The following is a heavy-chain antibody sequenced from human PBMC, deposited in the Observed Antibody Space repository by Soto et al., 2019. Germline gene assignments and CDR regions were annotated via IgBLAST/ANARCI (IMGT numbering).Heavy chain of an antibody. CDR3: ASHASRATIFGVVKSYYYGMDV. Sequence: PSETLSLTCTVTGGSISSSSYYWGSTRHPPGNGLERIRNIYYSGIAYYNPTLKSRVTISVDTSKNQYCLELSSVTGAETAVYYCASHASRATIFGVVKSYYYGMDVWGQGTTVTVS. CDR2: IYYSGIA. J-gene: IGHJ6*01. D-gene: IGHD3-3*01. CDR1: GGSISSSSYY. V-gene: IGHV4-39*01.